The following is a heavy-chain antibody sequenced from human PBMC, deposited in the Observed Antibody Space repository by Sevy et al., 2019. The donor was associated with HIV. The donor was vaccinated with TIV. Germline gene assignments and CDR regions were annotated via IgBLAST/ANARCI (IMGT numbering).Heavy chain of an antibody. J-gene: IGHJ3*02. Sequence: ASVEVSCKASGYTFTGYYMHWVRQAPGQGLEWMGWINPNSGGTNYAQKFQGRVTMTRDTSISTAYMELSRLRSDDTAVYYCARARGSSNAFDIWGQGTMVTVSS. CDR2: INPNSGGT. CDR1: GYTFTGYY. V-gene: IGHV1-2*02. CDR3: ARARGSSNAFDI. D-gene: IGHD6-6*01.